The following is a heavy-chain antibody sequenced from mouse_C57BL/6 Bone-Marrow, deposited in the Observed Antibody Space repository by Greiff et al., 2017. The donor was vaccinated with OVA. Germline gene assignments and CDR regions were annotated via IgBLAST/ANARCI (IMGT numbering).Heavy chain of an antibody. CDR3: ARSLTVVRGY. CDR2: IDPSDSET. Sequence: QVQLQQPGAELVRPGSSVKLSCKASGYTFTSYWMHWVKQRPIQGLEWIGNIDPSDSETHYNQKFKDKATLTVDKSSSTAYMQLSSLTSEDSAIYYCARSLTVVRGYWGQGTLVTVSA. J-gene: IGHJ3*01. V-gene: IGHV1-52*01. CDR1: GYTFTSYW. D-gene: IGHD1-1*01.